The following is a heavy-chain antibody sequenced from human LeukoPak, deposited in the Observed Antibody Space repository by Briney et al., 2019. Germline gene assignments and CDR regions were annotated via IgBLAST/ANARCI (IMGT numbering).Heavy chain of an antibody. CDR1: GSTFSSYA. J-gene: IGHJ4*01. V-gene: IGHV3-64*02. CDR2: ISADGGTT. CDR3: ARGRGGPPFDF. Sequence: GGSLRLSCAASGSTFSSYAMSWVRQAPGQGLEYISAISADGGTTFHAESVKGRFTISRDNSKNTLYLQMGSLRIDDSALYYCARGRGGPPFDFWGHGTLITVSS. D-gene: IGHD3-10*01.